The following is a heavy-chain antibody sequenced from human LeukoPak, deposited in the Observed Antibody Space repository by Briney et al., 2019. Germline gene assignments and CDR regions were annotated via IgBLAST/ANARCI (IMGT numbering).Heavy chain of an antibody. V-gene: IGHV4-59*01. CDR1: GGSISSYY. CDR3: ARFPGSAGYRHYYYMDV. Sequence: SETLSLTCTVSGGSISSYYWSWIRQPPGKGLECIGYIYYSDSTNYNPSLKSRVTVSVDTSKNQFSLKLSSVTAADTAVYYCARFPGSAGYRHYYYMDVWGKGTTVTVSS. D-gene: IGHD2-15*01. CDR2: IYYSDST. J-gene: IGHJ6*03.